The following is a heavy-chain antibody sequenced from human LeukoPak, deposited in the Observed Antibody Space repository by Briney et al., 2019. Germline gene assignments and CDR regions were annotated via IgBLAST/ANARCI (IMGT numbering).Heavy chain of an antibody. CDR1: GFTFSSYA. CDR3: ARGSDSSGWYYFDY. CDR2: ISYDGSNK. Sequence: GGSLRLSCAASGFTFSSYAMHWVRQAPGKGLEWVAVISYDGSNKYYADSVRGRFTISRDNSKNTLYLQMNSLRAEDTAVYYCARGSDSSGWYYFDYWGQGTLVTVSS. D-gene: IGHD6-19*01. J-gene: IGHJ4*02. V-gene: IGHV3-30-3*01.